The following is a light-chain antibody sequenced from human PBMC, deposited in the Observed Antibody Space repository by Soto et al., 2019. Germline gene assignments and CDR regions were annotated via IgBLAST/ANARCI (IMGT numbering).Light chain of an antibody. CDR2: DAS. CDR1: QSVSSSY. J-gene: IGKJ5*01. Sequence: DIVLTQSPGTLSLSPGERATLSCRASQSVSSSYLAWYQQNRGQAPRLLIYDASSRAAGIPDRFSGSGSGKNVPLPISRLEPEDFSVYFCQQYGSPPVTFGQGTRLEIK. V-gene: IGKV3-20*01. CDR3: QQYGSPPVT.